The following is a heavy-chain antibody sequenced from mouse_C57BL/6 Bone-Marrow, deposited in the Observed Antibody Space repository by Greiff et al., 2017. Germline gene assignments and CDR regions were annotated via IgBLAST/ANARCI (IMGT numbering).Heavy chain of an antibody. J-gene: IGHJ2*01. V-gene: IGHV5-17*02. CDR1: GFTFSSFG. Sequence: EVKLVESGGGLVQPGGSRKLSCAASGFTFSSFGMHWVRQAPEKGLEWVAYISSGSSTIYYADTVKGRCTISRDNPKHTLFLQMTSLRSEDTAMYYCARGGFYYCDYWGQGTTLTVSS. CDR2: ISSGSSTI. CDR3: ARGGFYYCDY.